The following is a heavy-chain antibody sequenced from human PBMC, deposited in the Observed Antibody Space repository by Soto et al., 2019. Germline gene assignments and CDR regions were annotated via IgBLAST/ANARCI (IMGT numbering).Heavy chain of an antibody. CDR1: GFTFSSYC. V-gene: IGHV3-7*01. CDR3: VRLPLLRYYFDY. Sequence: GWALRLSGAASGFTFSSYCMSWVRQAPGKGLEWVANIKQDGNEKYYVDSVKGRFTISRDNAKNSLYLQMNSLRAEDTAVYYCVRLPLLRYYFDYCGQGTLVTVSS. CDR2: IKQDGNEK. J-gene: IGHJ4*02.